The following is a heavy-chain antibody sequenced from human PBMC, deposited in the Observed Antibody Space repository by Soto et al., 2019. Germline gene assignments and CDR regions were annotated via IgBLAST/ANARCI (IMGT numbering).Heavy chain of an antibody. D-gene: IGHD2-2*01. CDR3: ACIVVVPAAFYYYYYMDV. Sequence: SETLSLTCTVSGGSISSSSYYWGWIRQPPGKGPEWIGSIYYSGSTYYNPSLKSRVTISVDTSKNQFSLKLSSVTAADTAVYYCACIVVVPAAFYYYYYMDVWGKGTTVTVSS. V-gene: IGHV4-39*01. CDR2: IYYSGST. J-gene: IGHJ6*03. CDR1: GGSISSSSYY.